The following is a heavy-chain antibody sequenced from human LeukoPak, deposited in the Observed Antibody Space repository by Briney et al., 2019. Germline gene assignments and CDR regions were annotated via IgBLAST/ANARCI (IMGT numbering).Heavy chain of an antibody. CDR3: AKVGPGGNFSYNWFDP. D-gene: IGHD4-23*01. J-gene: IGHJ5*02. CDR2: ISGSGGST. CDR1: GFTFSSYA. V-gene: IGHV3-23*01. Sequence: GGSLRLSCAASGFTFSSYAMSWVRQAPGKGLEWVSAISGSGGSTYYADSVKGRFTISRDNSKNTLYLQMNSLRAEDTAVYYCAKVGPGGNFSYNWFDPWGQGTLVTVSS.